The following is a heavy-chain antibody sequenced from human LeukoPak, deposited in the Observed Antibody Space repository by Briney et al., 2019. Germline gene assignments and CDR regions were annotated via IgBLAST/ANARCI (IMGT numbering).Heavy chain of an antibody. Sequence: SVKVSCKASGGTFSSYAISWVRQAPGQGLEWMGRIIPILGIANYAQKFQGRVTITADKSTSTAYMELSSLRSEDTAVYYCARDPGYSGYGGFHAFDIWGQGTMVTVSS. CDR2: IIPILGIA. V-gene: IGHV1-69*10. CDR1: GGTFSSYA. J-gene: IGHJ3*02. D-gene: IGHD5-12*01. CDR3: ARDPGYSGYGGFHAFDI.